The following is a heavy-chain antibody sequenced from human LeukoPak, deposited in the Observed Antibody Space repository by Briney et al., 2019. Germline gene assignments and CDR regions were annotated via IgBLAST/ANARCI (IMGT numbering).Heavy chain of an antibody. D-gene: IGHD3-9*01. CDR3: ARGPLLRYFDWLADY. V-gene: IGHV4-34*01. J-gene: IGHJ4*02. Sequence: SEILSLTCAVYGGSFSGYYWSWIRQPPGKGLEWIGEINHSGSTNYNPSLKSRVTISVGTSKNQFSLKLSSVTAADTAVYYCARGPLLRYFDWLADYWGQGTLVTVSS. CDR2: INHSGST. CDR1: GGSFSGYY.